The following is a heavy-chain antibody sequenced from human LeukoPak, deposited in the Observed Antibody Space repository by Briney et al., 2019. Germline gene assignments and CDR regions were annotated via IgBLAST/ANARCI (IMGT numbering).Heavy chain of an antibody. CDR1: GFTFINYS. Sequence: GGSLRLSCAASGFTFINYSMNWVRQAPGKGLEWVSSISGSSTYIYYADSLKGRFTISRDNAKNSLYLQMDSLRAEDTAVYFCARGNYYCGGDCYTAEYFQHWGQGTLVTVSS. CDR3: ARGNYYCGGDCYTAEYFQH. V-gene: IGHV3-21*01. D-gene: IGHD2-21*02. CDR2: ISGSSTYI. J-gene: IGHJ1*01.